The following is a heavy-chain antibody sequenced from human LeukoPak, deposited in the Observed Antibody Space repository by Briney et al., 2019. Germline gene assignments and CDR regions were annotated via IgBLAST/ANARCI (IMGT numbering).Heavy chain of an antibody. CDR3: AKRGVVIRVILVGFHKEAYYFDS. CDR2: ISGSGGST. CDR1: GITLSNYG. Sequence: PGGSLRLSCAVSGITLSNYGMSWARQAPGKGLEWVAGISGSGGSTYYADSVKGRFTISRDNSKNTLYLQMISLRAEDTAVYFCAKRGVVIRVILVGFHKEAYYFDSWGQGALVTVSS. J-gene: IGHJ4*02. D-gene: IGHD3-22*01. V-gene: IGHV3-23*01.